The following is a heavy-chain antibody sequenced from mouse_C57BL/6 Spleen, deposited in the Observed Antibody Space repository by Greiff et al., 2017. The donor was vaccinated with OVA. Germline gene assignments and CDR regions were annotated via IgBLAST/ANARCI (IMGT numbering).Heavy chain of an antibody. V-gene: IGHV1-22*01. CDR1: GYTFTDYN. CDR3: ARVDGYDEDWFAY. Sequence: VQLKQSGPELVKPGASVKMSCKASGYTFTDYNMHWVKQSHGKSLEWIGYINPNNGGTSYNQKFKGKATLTVNKSSSTAYMELRSLTSEDSAVYYCARVDGYDEDWFAYWGQGTLVTVSA. CDR2: INPNNGGT. D-gene: IGHD2-2*01. J-gene: IGHJ3*01.